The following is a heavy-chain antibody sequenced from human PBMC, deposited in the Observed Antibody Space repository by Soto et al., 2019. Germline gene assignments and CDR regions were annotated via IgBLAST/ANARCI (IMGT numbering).Heavy chain of an antibody. CDR3: ARASKGEPRFDY. CDR1: GFTFSTYA. V-gene: IGHV3-33*08. D-gene: IGHD1-26*01. J-gene: IGHJ4*02. Sequence: GGSLRLSCAASGFTFSTYAMARVRQAPGKGLEWVTGVCFGGRNKVYADSVKGRFTISRDNSKNTLYLQMNSLRADDTAVYYCARASKGEPRFDYWGQGTLVTVSS. CDR2: VCFGGRNK.